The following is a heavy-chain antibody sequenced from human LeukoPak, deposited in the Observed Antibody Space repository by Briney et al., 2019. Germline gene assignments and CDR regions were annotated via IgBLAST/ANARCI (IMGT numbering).Heavy chain of an antibody. V-gene: IGHV1-18*01. Sequence: ASVKVSCKASGYTFTSYGISWVRQAPGQGLEWVGWISAYNGNTNYAQKLQGRVTMTTDTSTSTAYMELRSLRSDDTAVYYCARDLTLPRDYDFWSGYLLTPYWGQGTLVTVSS. CDR2: ISAYNGNT. CDR3: ARDLTLPRDYDFWSGYLLTPY. J-gene: IGHJ4*02. D-gene: IGHD3-3*01. CDR1: GYTFTSYG.